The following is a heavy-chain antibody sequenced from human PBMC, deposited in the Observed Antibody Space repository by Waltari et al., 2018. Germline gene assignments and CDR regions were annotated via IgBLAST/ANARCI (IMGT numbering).Heavy chain of an antibody. CDR3: ARGGPGFNAGRFDS. D-gene: IGHD6-13*01. V-gene: IGHV6-1*01. CDR2: TYYRYKSNS. Sequence: HVQLQQSGPGLVKPSQTLSLTCAISGDSVSSHRAIWNWLRQSPSIGRAWLGRTYYRYKSNSNSEGCGRSRISINPDTSKNKFSLQLNSVTPEDTAVYYCARGGPGFNAGRFDSWGQGTLVTVSS. J-gene: IGHJ4*02. CDR1: GDSVSSHRAI.